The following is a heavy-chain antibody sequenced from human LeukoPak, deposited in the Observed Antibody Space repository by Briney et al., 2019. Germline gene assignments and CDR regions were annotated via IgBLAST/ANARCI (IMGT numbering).Heavy chain of an antibody. V-gene: IGHV4-38-2*02. D-gene: IGHD3-22*01. CDR3: AREKALIDHYDFSGYDWEY. CDR1: GYSISTLAN. CDR2: VYYGGST. Sequence: SETLSLTCAVSGYSISTLANWGWIRQSPGKGLEWIGSVYYGGSTYYNPSLKSRVTISVDTSKNQFYLNLTSVTAADTAVYYCAREKALIDHYDFSGYDWEYWGPGSLVIVSS. J-gene: IGHJ4*02.